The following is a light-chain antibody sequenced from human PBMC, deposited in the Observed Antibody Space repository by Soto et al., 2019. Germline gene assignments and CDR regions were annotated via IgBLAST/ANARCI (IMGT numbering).Light chain of an antibody. J-gene: IGKJ4*01. Sequence: GDRVTISCRASQSITTFLAWYQQKPGKAPQILIYDASKLEPGVPSRLSGGGSGTEFTLTISSLQPDGFATYYCQKYSTYPLNFGGGTKGDIK. V-gene: IGKV1-5*01. CDR1: QSITTF. CDR3: QKYSTYPLN. CDR2: DAS.